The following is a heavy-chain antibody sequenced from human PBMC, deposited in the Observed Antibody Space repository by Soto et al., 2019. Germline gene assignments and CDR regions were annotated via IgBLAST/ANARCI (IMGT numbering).Heavy chain of an antibody. Sequence: EVQLLESGGGLVQPGGSLRLSCAASGLTFSSYAMSWVRQAPGKGLEWVSVISGSGGSTYYAASVKGRFTISRDNSKNTLYLQMNSLRAEDTAVYYCAKRGSGSQFDYWGQGTLVTVSS. J-gene: IGHJ4*02. V-gene: IGHV3-23*01. D-gene: IGHD1-26*01. CDR2: ISGSGGST. CDR1: GLTFSSYA. CDR3: AKRGSGSQFDY.